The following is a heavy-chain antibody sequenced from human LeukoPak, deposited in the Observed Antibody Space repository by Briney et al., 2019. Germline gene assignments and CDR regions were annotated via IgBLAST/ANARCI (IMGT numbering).Heavy chain of an antibody. CDR3: ARGNSYIAAAGTRWFDP. Sequence: PSETLSLTCAVYGGSFSGYYWSWIRQPPGKGLEWIGEINHSGSTNYNPSLKSRVTISVDTSKNQFSLKLSPVTAADTAVYYCARGNSYIAAAGTRWFDPWGQGTLVTVSS. V-gene: IGHV4-34*01. CDR2: INHSGST. D-gene: IGHD6-13*01. CDR1: GGSFSGYY. J-gene: IGHJ5*02.